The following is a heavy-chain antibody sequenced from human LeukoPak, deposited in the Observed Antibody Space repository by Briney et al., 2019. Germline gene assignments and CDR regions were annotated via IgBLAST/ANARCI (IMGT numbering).Heavy chain of an antibody. Sequence: PSETLSLTCTVSGGSISSYYWSWIRQPPGKGLEWIGYIYYSGSTNYNPSLRSRVTISVDTSNNQFSLKLNSMTAADTALYYCARYRGGNYLDYYYYGMDVWGQGTTVTVSS. D-gene: IGHD1-7*01. CDR3: ARYRGGNYLDYYYYGMDV. CDR1: GGSISSYY. J-gene: IGHJ6*02. V-gene: IGHV4-59*08. CDR2: IYYSGST.